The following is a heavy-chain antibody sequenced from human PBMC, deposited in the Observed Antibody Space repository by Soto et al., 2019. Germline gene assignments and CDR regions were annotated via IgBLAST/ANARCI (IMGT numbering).Heavy chain of an antibody. D-gene: IGHD2-21*02. J-gene: IGHJ6*02. CDR2: IYYSGST. CDR1: GVSISSGDYY. CDR3: ARDRVVTAISYYYYGMDV. Sequence: SETLSLTCSVSGVSISSGDYYWSWIRQPPGKGLEWIGYIYYSGSTNYNPSPKSRVTISVDTSKNQFSLKLSSVTAADTAVYYCARDRVVTAISYYYYGMDVWGQGTTVTVSS. V-gene: IGHV4-61*08.